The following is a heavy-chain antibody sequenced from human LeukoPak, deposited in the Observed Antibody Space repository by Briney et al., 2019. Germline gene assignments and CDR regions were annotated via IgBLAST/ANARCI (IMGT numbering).Heavy chain of an antibody. V-gene: IGHV1-8*01. CDR1: GYTFTSYD. D-gene: IGHD2-2*01. CDR3: ASGIVVVPAAQLYYYYGMDI. Sequence: ASVKVSCKASGYTFTSYDINWVRQATGQGLEWMGWMSPNSGNTGHAQKFQGRVTMTRNTSISTAYMELSSLRSEDTAVYYCASGIVVVPAAQLYYYYGMDIWGQGTTVTVSS. CDR2: MSPNSGNT. J-gene: IGHJ6*02.